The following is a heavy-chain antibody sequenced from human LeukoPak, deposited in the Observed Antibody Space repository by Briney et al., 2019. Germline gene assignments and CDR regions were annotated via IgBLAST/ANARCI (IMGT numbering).Heavy chain of an antibody. CDR2: TYYRSKWYN. D-gene: IGHD6-19*01. J-gene: IGHJ6*02. Sequence: SQTLSLTCAISGDSVSSNSAAWNWIRQSPSRGLEWLGRTYYRSKWYNDYAVPVKSRITINPDTSKNQFSLQLNSVTPEDTAVYYCAREAGSGWYLPYYYGMDVWGQGTTVTVSS. CDR3: AREAGSGWYLPYYYGMDV. CDR1: GDSVSSNSAA. V-gene: IGHV6-1*01.